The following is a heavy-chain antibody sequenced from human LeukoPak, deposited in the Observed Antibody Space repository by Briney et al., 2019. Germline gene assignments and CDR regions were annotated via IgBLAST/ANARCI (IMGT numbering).Heavy chain of an antibody. CDR1: GFTLRS. J-gene: IGHJ4*02. CDR3: ARDLPQIVYDILTGYRTGGFDY. V-gene: IGHV3-30-3*01. CDR2: VSHDGNS. D-gene: IGHD3-9*01. Sequence: GRSLRLSCAASGFTLRSLHWVRQAPGKGLEWVAAVSHDGNSLYSDSAKGRFTISRDNSKNTLYLQMNSLRAEDTAVYYCARDLPQIVYDILTGYRTGGFDYWGQGTLVTVSS.